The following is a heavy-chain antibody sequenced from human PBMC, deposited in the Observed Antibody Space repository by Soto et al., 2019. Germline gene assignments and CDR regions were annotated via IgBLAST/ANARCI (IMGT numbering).Heavy chain of an antibody. CDR1: GFTFSGSA. J-gene: IGHJ4*02. V-gene: IGHV3-73*01. CDR2: IRSKANSYAT. CDR3: AKVRPVRY. Sequence: GGSLRLSCAASGFTFSGSAMHWVRQASGKGLEWVGRIRSKANSYATAYAASVKGRFTISRDNSKNTLYLQMNSLRAEDTAVYYCAKVRPVRYWGQGTLVTVSS. D-gene: IGHD2-2*01.